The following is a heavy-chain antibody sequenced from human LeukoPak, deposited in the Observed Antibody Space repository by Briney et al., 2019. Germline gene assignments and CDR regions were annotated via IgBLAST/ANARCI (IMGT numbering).Heavy chain of an antibody. CDR2: IYSGGST. Sequence: GGSLRLSCAASGFTVSSNYMSWVRQAPGRGLEWVSVIYSGGSTYYADSVKGRFTISRDNSKNTLYLQVNSLRAEDTAVYYCASQTTVKYYFDYWGQGTLVTVSS. V-gene: IGHV3-53*01. J-gene: IGHJ4*02. CDR3: ASQTTVKYYFDY. D-gene: IGHD4-17*01. CDR1: GFTVSSNY.